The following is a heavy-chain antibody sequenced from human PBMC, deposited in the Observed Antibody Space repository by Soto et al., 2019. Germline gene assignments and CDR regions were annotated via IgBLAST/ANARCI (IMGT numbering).Heavy chain of an antibody. CDR1: GYTFTNYG. V-gene: IGHV1-18*01. Sequence: ASVKVSCKASGYTFTNYGITWVRQAPGQGLEWMGWISAFNGNTVYEQKFQGRVTLTTDTSTTTAYMELRSLSSDDTAVYYCARDRVTVVRGPRLAYWGQGSLVTVSS. J-gene: IGHJ4*02. D-gene: IGHD3-10*01. CDR2: ISAFNGNT. CDR3: ARDRVTVVRGPRLAY.